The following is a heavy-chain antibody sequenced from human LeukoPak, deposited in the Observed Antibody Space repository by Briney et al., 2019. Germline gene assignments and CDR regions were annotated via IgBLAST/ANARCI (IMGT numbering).Heavy chain of an antibody. CDR3: ARKDTYYDFWSGSTDY. D-gene: IGHD3-3*01. CDR1: GFTFSSYA. Sequence: GSLRLSCAASGFTFSSYAMHWVRQAPGKGLERVAVISYDGSNKYYADSVKGRFTISRDNSKNTLYLQMNSLRAEDTAVYYCARKDTYYDFWSGSTDYWGQGTLVTVSS. J-gene: IGHJ4*02. CDR2: ISYDGSNK. V-gene: IGHV3-30-3*01.